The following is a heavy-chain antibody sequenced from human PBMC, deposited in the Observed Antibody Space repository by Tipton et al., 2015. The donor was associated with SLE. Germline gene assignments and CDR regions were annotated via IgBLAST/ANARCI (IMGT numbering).Heavy chain of an antibody. CDR3: ARYYYDSSGDCLFDY. CDR1: GGSISSGSYY. D-gene: IGHD3-22*01. CDR2: IYTSGST. J-gene: IGHJ4*02. V-gene: IGHV4-61*02. Sequence: TLSLTCTVSGGSISSGSYYWSWIRQPAGKGLEWIGRIYTSGSTNYNPSLKSRVTISVDTSKNQFSLNLMSVTAADTAVYYCARYYYDSSGDCLFDYWGQGTLVTVSS.